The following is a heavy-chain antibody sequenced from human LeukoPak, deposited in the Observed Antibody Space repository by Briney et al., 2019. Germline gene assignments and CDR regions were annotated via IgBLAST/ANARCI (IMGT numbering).Heavy chain of an antibody. D-gene: IGHD6-19*01. CDR1: GFTFDDYA. CDR3: ARGLRQWLTRYAFEG. CDR2: ISWNSGSI. Sequence: GGSLRLSCAASGFTFDDYAMHWVRQAPGKGLQWVSGISWNSGSIGYADSVKGRFTISRDNSKNTLYLQMNSLRAEDTAVYYCARGLRQWLTRYAFEGWGQVAIVTVSS. J-gene: IGHJ3*01. V-gene: IGHV3-9*01.